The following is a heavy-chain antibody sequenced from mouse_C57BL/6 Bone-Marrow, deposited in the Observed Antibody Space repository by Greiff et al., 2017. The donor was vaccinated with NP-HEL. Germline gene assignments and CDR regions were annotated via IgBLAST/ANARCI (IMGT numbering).Heavy chain of an antibody. CDR1: GYTFTSYW. Sequence: QVQLQQPGAELVKPGASVKLSCKASGYTFTSYWMHWVKQRPGQGLEWIGMIHPNSGSTNYNEKFKSKATLTVDNSSSTAYMQLSSLASEDSAVYYCSSMITTRRYYFDYWGQGTTLTVSS. J-gene: IGHJ2*01. V-gene: IGHV1-64*01. CDR3: SSMITTRRYYFDY. D-gene: IGHD2-4*01. CDR2: IHPNSGST.